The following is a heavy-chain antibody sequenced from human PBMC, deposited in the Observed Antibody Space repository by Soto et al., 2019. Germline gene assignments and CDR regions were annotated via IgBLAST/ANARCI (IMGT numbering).Heavy chain of an antibody. V-gene: IGHV3-15*07. D-gene: IGHD3-22*01. Sequence: SVSNAWMNWVRQAPGKGLEWVGRIKSKTDGGTTDYAAPVKGRFTISRDDSKNTLYLQMNSLKTEDTAVYYCTTDGVTMIVVVIHTFDYWGQGTLVTVSS. CDR1: SVSNAW. CDR2: IKSKTDGGTT. J-gene: IGHJ4*02. CDR3: TTDGVTMIVVVIHTFDY.